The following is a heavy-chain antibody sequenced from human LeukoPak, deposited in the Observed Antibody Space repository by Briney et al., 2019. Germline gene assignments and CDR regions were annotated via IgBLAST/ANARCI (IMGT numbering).Heavy chain of an antibody. V-gene: IGHV4-61*01. J-gene: IGHJ4*02. CDR2: IYYSGST. CDR1: GASVSSGSYY. CDR3: ARGHYSSGYYDY. D-gene: IGHD3-22*01. Sequence: SETLSLTCTVSGASVSSGSYYWSWIRQPPGKGLEWIGYIYYSGSTNYNPSLKSRVTISVDTSKNQFSLKLSSVTAADTAVYYCARGHYSSGYYDYWGQGTLVTVSS.